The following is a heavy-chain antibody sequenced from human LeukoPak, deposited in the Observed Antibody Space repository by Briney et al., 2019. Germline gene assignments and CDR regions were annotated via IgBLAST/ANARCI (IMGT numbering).Heavy chain of an antibody. CDR2: IYYRGSP. V-gene: IGHV4-39*01. CDR3: ARTRYYYNSRSYGAPYYFDY. D-gene: IGHD3-10*01. Sequence: SETLSLTCAVSGGSISSNSYYWGWIRQPPGKGLEWIGSIYYRGSPYYNPSLKSRVTISVDTSKNQFSLKLSSVTAADTAVYYCARTRYYYNSRSYGAPYYFDYWGQGTLVTVSS. J-gene: IGHJ4*02. CDR1: GGSISSNSYY.